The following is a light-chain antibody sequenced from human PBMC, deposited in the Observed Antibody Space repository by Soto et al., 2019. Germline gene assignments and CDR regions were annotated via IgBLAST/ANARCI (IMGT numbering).Light chain of an antibody. J-gene: IGLJ2*01. CDR2: DTR. CDR1: TGAVTSGHY. CDR3: LLSYSGSRV. V-gene: IGLV7-46*01. Sequence: QAVVTQEPSLTVSPGGTVTLTCGSSTGAVTSGHYPYWFQQKPGQAPRTLIYDTRNKHSWTPARFSGSLLGDKAALTLSGAQPEDEADYYCLLSYSGSRVFGGGTKLTVL.